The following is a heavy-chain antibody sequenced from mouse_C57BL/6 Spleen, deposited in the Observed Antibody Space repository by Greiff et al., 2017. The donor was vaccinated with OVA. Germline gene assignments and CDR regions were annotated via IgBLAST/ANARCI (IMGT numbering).Heavy chain of an antibody. CDR1: GFTFSDYG. J-gene: IGHJ3*01. CDR2: ISSGSSTI. V-gene: IGHV5-17*01. Sequence: EVNVVESGGGLVKPGGSLKLSCAASGFTFSDYGMHWVRQAPEKGLEWVAYISSGSSTIYYAATVKGRFTISRDNAKNTLFLQMTSLRSEDTAMYYCARQGYGSPFAYWGQGTLVTVSA. D-gene: IGHD1-1*01. CDR3: ARQGYGSPFAY.